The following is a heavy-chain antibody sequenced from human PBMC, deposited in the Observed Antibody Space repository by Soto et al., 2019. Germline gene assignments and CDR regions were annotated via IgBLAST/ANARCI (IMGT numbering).Heavy chain of an antibody. D-gene: IGHD6-19*01. J-gene: IGHJ4*01. CDR3: ARAHVIVVAGSTFDY. CDR1: GYSLSTGSS. V-gene: IGHV4-38-2*02. Sequence: SETLSLTCSVSGYSLSTGSSWGWIRQPPGKGPEWIASIYHGGTTVYNPSLKSRITISVDTAKNYFSLKLRSVTAADTAVYYCARAHVIVVAGSTFDYWGHGTLVTVSS. CDR2: IYHGGTT.